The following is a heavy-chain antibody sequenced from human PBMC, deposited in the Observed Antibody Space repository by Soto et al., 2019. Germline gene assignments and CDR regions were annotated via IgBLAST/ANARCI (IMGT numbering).Heavy chain of an antibody. CDR1: GDSISSGTHY. J-gene: IGHJ6*02. CDR2: ISSSGNS. CDR3: ARVPSPFDYYYAMDV. D-gene: IGHD3-16*01. Sequence: SETLSLTCTVSGDSISSGTHYWNWIRQHPGKGLEWIGYISSSGNSYYSPSLKSRVFMSVDTSKNQFSLKLSSLTDADTAVYFCARVPSPFDYYYAMDVWGQGTTVTVSS. V-gene: IGHV4-30-4*08.